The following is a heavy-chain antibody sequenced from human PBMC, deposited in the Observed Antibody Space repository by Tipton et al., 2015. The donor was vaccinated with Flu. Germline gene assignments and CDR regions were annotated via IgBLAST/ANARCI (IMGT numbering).Heavy chain of an antibody. J-gene: IGHJ4*02. D-gene: IGHD5-12*01. CDR2: IHYSGRT. CDR1: GVSISGEY. CDR3: AGYRGGGGGFDY. V-gene: IGHV4-59*01. Sequence: TLSLTCSVSGVSISGEYWSWIRQPPGKGPEWIGFIHYSGRTTYSPSFNSRVALSVEVSKSRFSLKLTSVTTADTAVYYCAGYRGGGGGFDYWGRGIQVTVPA.